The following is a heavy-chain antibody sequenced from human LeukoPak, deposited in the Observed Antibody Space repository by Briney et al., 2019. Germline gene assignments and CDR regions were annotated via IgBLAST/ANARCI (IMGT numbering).Heavy chain of an antibody. D-gene: IGHD2-15*01. V-gene: IGHV1-18*01. Sequence: ASVKVSCKASGYTFTSYGISWVRQAPGQGLEWMGWISAYNGNTNYAQKLQGRVTMTTDTSTSTAYMELRSLRSDDTAVYYCARDLGVAVVVAAKDWFDPWGQGTLVTVSS. CDR3: ARDLGVAVVVAAKDWFDP. CDR1: GYTFTSYG. J-gene: IGHJ5*02. CDR2: ISAYNGNT.